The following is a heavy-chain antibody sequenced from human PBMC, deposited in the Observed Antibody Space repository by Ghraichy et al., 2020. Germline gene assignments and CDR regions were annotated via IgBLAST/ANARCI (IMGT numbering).Heavy chain of an antibody. CDR1: GITFSSYA. V-gene: IGHV3-23*01. Sequence: GSLSLSCAVSGITFSSYAMSWVRQAPGKGLEWVSAINNRGDSTYYADSVKGRFTISRDNSKNTLFVQMNSLRAEDTAVYYCAKRQYCSGGICYSRALDYLGQGTLVTVSS. CDR3: AKRQYCSGGICYSRALDY. J-gene: IGHJ4*02. CDR2: INNRGDST. D-gene: IGHD2-15*01.